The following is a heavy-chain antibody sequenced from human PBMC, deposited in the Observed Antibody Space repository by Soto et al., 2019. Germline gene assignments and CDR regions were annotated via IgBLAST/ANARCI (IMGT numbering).Heavy chain of an antibody. Sequence: QVQLVQSGAEVKKPGASVKVSCKASGYTFTSYGISWVRQAPGQGLEWMGWISAYNGNTNYAQKLQGRVTMTTDTPRSTAYMELRALRSEDTAVDYCARDDPSQGDAFDSWGKGTMVTVSS. CDR1: GYTFTSYG. J-gene: IGHJ3*02. V-gene: IGHV1-18*01. CDR2: ISAYNGNT. CDR3: ARDDPSQGDAFDS.